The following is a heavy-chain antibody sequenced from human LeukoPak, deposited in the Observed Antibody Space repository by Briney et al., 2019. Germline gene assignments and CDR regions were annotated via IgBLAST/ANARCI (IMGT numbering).Heavy chain of an antibody. CDR3: AREQTGALYLKDNWFDP. J-gene: IGHJ5*02. Sequence: ASVKVSCKASGYTFTSYGISWVRQAPGQGLEWMGWISAYNGNTNYAQKFQGRVTITADKSTSTAYMELSSLRSEDTAVYYCAREQTGALYLKDNWFDPWGQGTLVTVSS. CDR2: ISAYNGNT. CDR1: GYTFTSYG. V-gene: IGHV1-18*01. D-gene: IGHD2-2*02.